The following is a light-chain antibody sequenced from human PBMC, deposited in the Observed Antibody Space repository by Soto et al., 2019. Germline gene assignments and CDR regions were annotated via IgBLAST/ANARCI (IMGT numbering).Light chain of an antibody. V-gene: IGKV1-27*01. J-gene: IGKJ4*01. CDR3: QKYNSAPLT. Sequence: DVQMTQSPSSLSAFVGDRVTITCRASQGIAPYLACFQQKPVKFPKLLIYATSTLQSGVPSRFSGSGSGTDFTLTINSLQPEDVGTYYCQKYNSAPLTFGGGNKVEIK. CDR1: QGIAPY. CDR2: ATS.